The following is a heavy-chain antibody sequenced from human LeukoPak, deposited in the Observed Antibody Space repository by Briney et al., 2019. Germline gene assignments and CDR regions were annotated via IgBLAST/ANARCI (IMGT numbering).Heavy chain of an antibody. V-gene: IGHV4-34*01. CDR3: ARTMIVVEDAFDI. CDR1: GGSFSGYY. J-gene: IGHJ3*02. CDR2: INHSGST. Sequence: SETLSLTCAVYGGSFSGYYWSRIRQPPGKGLEWIGEINHSGSTNYNPSLKSRVTISVDTSKNQFSLKLSSVTAADTAVYYCARTMIVVEDAFDIWGQGTMVTVSS. D-gene: IGHD3-22*01.